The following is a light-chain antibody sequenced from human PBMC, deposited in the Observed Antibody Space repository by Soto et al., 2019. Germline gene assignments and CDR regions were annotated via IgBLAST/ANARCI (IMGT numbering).Light chain of an antibody. CDR3: QQFGGSPLT. CDR2: GAS. Sequence: EIVTTQSPATLSVSPGERATLSCRASQSVSSNLAWYQQKPGQAPRLLIYGASNRATGIPDRFSGSGSGTDFTLAISRLEPEDFAVYYCQQFGGSPLTFGGGTKV. CDR1: QSVSSN. V-gene: IGKV3-20*01. J-gene: IGKJ4*02.